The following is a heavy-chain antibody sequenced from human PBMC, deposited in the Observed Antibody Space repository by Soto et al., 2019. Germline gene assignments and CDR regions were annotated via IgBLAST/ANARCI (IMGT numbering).Heavy chain of an antibody. D-gene: IGHD1-20*01. CDR3: AKDGIGHTSCHHFDY. J-gene: IGHJ4*02. CDR1: GFTFSTYA. V-gene: IGHV3-23*01. Sequence: EVQLLESGGGLIQPGGSLRLSCAVSGFTFSTYAMTWVRQAPGKGLEWVSIISGSGGSTYYADSVKGRFTISRDNSKNTLYLQMNSLTAEDTAVYFCAKDGIGHTSCHHFDYWGQGTLVTVSS. CDR2: ISGSGGST.